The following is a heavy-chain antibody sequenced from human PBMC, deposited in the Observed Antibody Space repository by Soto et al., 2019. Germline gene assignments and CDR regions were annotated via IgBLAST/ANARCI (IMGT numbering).Heavy chain of an antibody. CDR2: IIPIFGTA. J-gene: IGHJ5*02. D-gene: IGHD1-26*01. CDR3: AREPWVGDSANWFDP. Sequence: SVKVSCKASGGTFSSYAISWVRQAPGQGLEWMGGIIPIFGTANYAQKFQGRVTITADESTSTAYMELSSLRSEDTAVYYCAREPWVGDSANWFDPWGQGTLVTVSS. CDR1: GGTFSSYA. V-gene: IGHV1-69*13.